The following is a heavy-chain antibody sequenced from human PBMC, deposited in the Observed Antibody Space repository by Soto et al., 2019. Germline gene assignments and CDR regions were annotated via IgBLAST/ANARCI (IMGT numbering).Heavy chain of an antibody. CDR2: IYYSGNT. CDR3: ARGVRFGELLYGASYYYYGMDV. D-gene: IGHD3-10*01. J-gene: IGHJ6*02. V-gene: IGHV4-39*01. Sequence: PSETLSLTCTVSGGSITSSSYYWGWIRQPPGKGLEWIGSIYYSGNTYYTPSLKSRVTISVDTSKNQFSLKLSSVTAADTAVYYCARGVRFGELLYGASYYYYGMDVWGQGTTVTVSS. CDR1: GGSITSSSYY.